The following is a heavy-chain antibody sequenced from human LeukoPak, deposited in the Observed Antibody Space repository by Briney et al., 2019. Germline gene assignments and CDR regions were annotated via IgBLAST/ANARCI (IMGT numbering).Heavy chain of an antibody. Sequence: PGGALRLSCAASGFTLSNAWMSWVRQAPGKGLGLVGRIKSKTDGGTTDYAAHVKGRFTISRDDSKNTLYLQMNGLKTEDTAVYYCTTVGADSDACDIWGEGTMVTVSS. V-gene: IGHV3-15*01. CDR3: TTVGADSDACDI. CDR2: IKSKTDGGTT. J-gene: IGHJ3*02. CDR1: GFTLSNAW. D-gene: IGHD1-26*01.